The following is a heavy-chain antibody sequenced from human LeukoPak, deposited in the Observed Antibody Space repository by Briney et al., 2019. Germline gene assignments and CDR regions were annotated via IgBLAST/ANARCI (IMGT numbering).Heavy chain of an antibody. CDR2: MNPNSGNT. J-gene: IGHJ4*02. V-gene: IGHV1-8*01. CDR1: GYTFTSYD. CDR3: ARKYLYGSGKPHFDY. Sequence: ASVKVSCKASGYTFTSYDINWLRQATGQGLEWMGWMNPNSGNTGYAQKFQGRVTMTRNTSISAAYMELSRLRSDDTAVYYCARKYLYGSGKPHFDYWGQGTLVTVSS. D-gene: IGHD3-10*01.